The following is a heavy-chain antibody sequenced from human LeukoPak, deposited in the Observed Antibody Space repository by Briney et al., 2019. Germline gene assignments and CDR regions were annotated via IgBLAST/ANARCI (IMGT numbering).Heavy chain of an antibody. V-gene: IGHV3-21*01. CDR3: ARAVVVTAIRHDAFDI. CDR1: GFTFSSYS. Sequence: GGSLGLSCAASGFTFSSYSMNWVRQAPGKGLEWVSSISSGSTYVYYADSVKGRFTISRDNAKNSLYLQMNSLRAEDAAVYYCARAVVVTAIRHDAFDIWGQGTMVSVSP. J-gene: IGHJ3*02. CDR2: ISSGSTYV. D-gene: IGHD2-21*02.